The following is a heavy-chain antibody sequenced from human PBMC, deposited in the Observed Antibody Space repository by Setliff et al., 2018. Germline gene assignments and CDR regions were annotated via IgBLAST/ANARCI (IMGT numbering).Heavy chain of an antibody. CDR3: TTGYISGYYIGH. CDR2: IKGQTDGGTT. Sequence: GGSLRLSCAASGFIFSGSAIHWVRQASGKGLEWVGRIKGQTDGGTTDYAAPVKGRFSISRDDSKNTVYLQMNSLKTEDTAVYYCTTGYISGYYIGHWGLGTLVTVS. V-gene: IGHV3-15*01. J-gene: IGHJ4*02. D-gene: IGHD6-19*01. CDR1: GFIFSGSA.